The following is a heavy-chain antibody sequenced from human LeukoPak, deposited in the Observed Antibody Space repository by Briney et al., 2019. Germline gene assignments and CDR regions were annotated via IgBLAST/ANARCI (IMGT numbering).Heavy chain of an antibody. CDR3: ASVNNGNSYDY. V-gene: IGHV4-59*08. Sequence: PSETLSLTCTVSGGSISSYYWSWIRQPPGKGLEWIGYIYYSGSTNYNPSLKSRVTISVDASKNQFSLKLSSVTAADTAVYYCASVNNGNSYDYWGQGTLVTVSS. CDR1: GGSISSYY. CDR2: IYYSGST. D-gene: IGHD1-20*01. J-gene: IGHJ4*02.